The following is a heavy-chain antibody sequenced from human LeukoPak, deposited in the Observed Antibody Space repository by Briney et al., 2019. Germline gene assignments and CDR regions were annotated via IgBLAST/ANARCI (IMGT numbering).Heavy chain of an antibody. CDR2: ISGSGGST. CDR1: GFTFSSYA. V-gene: IGHV3-23*01. D-gene: IGHD2-2*01. J-gene: IGHJ5*02. CDR3: AKDGYCSSTSCYGWFDP. Sequence: GGSLRLSCAASGFTFSSYAMHWVRQAPGKGLEWVSAISGSGGSTYYADSVKGRFTISRDNSKNTLYLQMNSLRAEDTAVYYCAKDGYCSSTSCYGWFDPWGQGTLVTVSS.